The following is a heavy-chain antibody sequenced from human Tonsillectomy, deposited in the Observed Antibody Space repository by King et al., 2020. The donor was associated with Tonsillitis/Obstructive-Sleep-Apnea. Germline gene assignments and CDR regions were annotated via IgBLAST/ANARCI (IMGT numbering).Heavy chain of an antibody. J-gene: IGHJ5*02. CDR2: IKQDGSEK. CDR1: RFTFSSYW. D-gene: IGHD1-1*01. V-gene: IGHV3-7*01. Sequence: VQLVESGGGLVQPGGSLRLSCAASRFTFSSYWMSWVRQAPGKGLEWVANIKQDGSEKYYVDSVKGRFTISRDNAKNSLYLQMNSLRAEDTAVYYCAGLGNWHFNWFDPWGQGTLVTVSS. CDR3: AGLGNWHFNWFDP.